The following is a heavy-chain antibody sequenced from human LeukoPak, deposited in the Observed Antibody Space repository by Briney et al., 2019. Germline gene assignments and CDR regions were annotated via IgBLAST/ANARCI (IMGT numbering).Heavy chain of an antibody. V-gene: IGHV3-21*04. CDR2: IGTSSSYT. Sequence: PGGSLRLSCAASGFTFSTYTMNWDRQAPGKGLEWVSSIGTSSSYTYYADSVTGQSTISRDNAKNSLYLQMSTLRAEDTAVYYCATSSSAVGTYYFDYWGQGTLVTVSS. CDR1: GFTFSTYT. CDR3: ATSSSAVGTYYFDY. J-gene: IGHJ4*02. D-gene: IGHD6-13*01.